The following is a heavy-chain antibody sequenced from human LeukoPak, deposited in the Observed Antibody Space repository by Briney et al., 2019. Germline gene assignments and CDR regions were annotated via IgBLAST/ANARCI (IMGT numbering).Heavy chain of an antibody. Sequence: GGSLRLSCAASGFTFSSDGMSWVRQAPGEEPEWVSAISGTGGETYYADSVKGRFTISRDNSKNTLYLQMNSLRAEDTAVYYCAKDKSGARDYWGQGTLVTVSS. V-gene: IGHV3-23*01. J-gene: IGHJ4*02. CDR2: ISGTGGET. D-gene: IGHD1-26*01. CDR3: AKDKSGARDY. CDR1: GFTFSSDG.